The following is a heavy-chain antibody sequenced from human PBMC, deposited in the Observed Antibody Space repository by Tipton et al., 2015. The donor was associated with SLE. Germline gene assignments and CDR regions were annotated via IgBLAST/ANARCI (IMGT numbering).Heavy chain of an antibody. CDR2: IYYSGST. J-gene: IGHJ6*02. CDR3: ASGSIVLRYYGMDV. V-gene: IGHV4-31*03. CDR1: GGSISRGGYY. Sequence: TLSLTCTVSGGSISRGGYYWSWIRQHPGKGLEWIGYIYYSGSTYYNPSLKSRVTISVDTSKNQFSLKLSSVTAADTAVYYCASGSIVLRYYGMDVWGQGTTVTVSS. D-gene: IGHD2-8*02.